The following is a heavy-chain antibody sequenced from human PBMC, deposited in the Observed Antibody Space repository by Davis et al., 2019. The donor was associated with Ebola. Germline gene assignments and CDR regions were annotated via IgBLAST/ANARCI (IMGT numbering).Heavy chain of an antibody. CDR3: ARPGPAGMNAFDI. J-gene: IGHJ3*02. CDR1: GYSFTSYW. Sequence: GESLKISCKGSGYSFTSYWIAWVRQMPGKGLEWMGIIYPGHSHTRYSPSFQGQVTISADKSISTAYLQWSSLKASDTAMYYCARPGPAGMNAFDIWGQGTMVTVSS. V-gene: IGHV5-51*01. CDR2: IYPGHSHT. D-gene: IGHD2-2*01.